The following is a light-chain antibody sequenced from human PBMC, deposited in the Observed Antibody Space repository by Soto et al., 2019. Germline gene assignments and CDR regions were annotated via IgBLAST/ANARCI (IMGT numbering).Light chain of an antibody. V-gene: IGKV1-12*01. CDR2: DAS. Sequence: DIQMTQSPSSVSASVGDRVTITCRASQDISRWLAWYQQKPGQAPRLLIYDASNLESGVPSRFSSSGSGTDFTITISSLQPEYSATYYCQQTNIFPRTFGRGTKVEVK. CDR1: QDISRW. J-gene: IGKJ1*01. CDR3: QQTNIFPRT.